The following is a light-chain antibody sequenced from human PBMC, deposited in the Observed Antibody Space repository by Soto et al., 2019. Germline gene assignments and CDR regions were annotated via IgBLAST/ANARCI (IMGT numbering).Light chain of an antibody. Sequence: QMTQTQSTVSASVGDRVIITCRASQSISSYLNWYQQKPGKAPKLLIYRASSLESGVPSSFSGSGSGTEFTLTINSLQHDDFATYYCQQYNSYSRTFGQGTKVDI. CDR3: QQYNSYSRT. V-gene: IGKV1-5*03. CDR2: RAS. CDR1: QSISSY. J-gene: IGKJ1*01.